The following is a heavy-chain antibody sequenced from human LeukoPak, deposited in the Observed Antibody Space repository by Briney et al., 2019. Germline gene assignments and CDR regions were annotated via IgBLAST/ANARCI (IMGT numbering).Heavy chain of an antibody. D-gene: IGHD3-22*01. Sequence: GGSLRLSCAASGFTFSSYSMNWVRQAPGKGLEWVSSISSSSSYIYYAGSVKGRFTISRDNAKNSLYLQMNSLRAEDTAVYYCARDLTRYYDSSGYYLWGQGTLVTVSS. V-gene: IGHV3-21*01. CDR1: GFTFSSYS. CDR2: ISSSSSYI. CDR3: ARDLTRYYDSSGYYL. J-gene: IGHJ4*02.